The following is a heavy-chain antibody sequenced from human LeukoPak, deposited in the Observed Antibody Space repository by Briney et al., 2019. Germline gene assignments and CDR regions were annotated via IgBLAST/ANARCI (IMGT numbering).Heavy chain of an antibody. J-gene: IGHJ4*02. CDR2: IYSGGGT. CDR3: ATEAGVD. CDR1: GFTVSKKD. D-gene: IGHD6-13*01. Sequence: GGSLRLACAASGFTVSKKDMTWVRQAPGKGLEWVSSIYSGGGTYYADSVKGRFTISRDNSKNTLNLQMNSLRTEDTAVYYCATEAGVDWGQGTLVTVSS. V-gene: IGHV3-66*01.